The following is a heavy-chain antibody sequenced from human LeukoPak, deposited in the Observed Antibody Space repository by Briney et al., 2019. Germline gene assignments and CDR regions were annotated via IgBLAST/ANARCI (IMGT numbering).Heavy chain of an antibody. CDR1: GGSFSGYY. V-gene: IGHV4-34*01. CDR2: INHSGST. D-gene: IGHD2-2*01. J-gene: IGHJ4*02. Sequence: SETLSLTCAVYGGSFSGYYWSWIRQPPGEGLEWIGEINHSGSTNYNPSLKSRVTISVDTSKNQFSLKLSSVTAADTAVYYCARDPSRHCSSTNCYHFDYWGQGTLVTVSS. CDR3: ARDPSRHCSSTNCYHFDY.